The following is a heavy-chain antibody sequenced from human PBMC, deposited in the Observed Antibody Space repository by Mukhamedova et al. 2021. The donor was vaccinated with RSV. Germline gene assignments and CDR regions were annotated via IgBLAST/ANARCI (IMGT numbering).Heavy chain of an antibody. Sequence: LTISRDNAKNSLYLQMNSLRAEDTAVYYCARVRLWDSTSCSLDYWGQGTLVTVSS. CDR3: ARVRLWDSTSCSLDY. D-gene: IGHD2-2*01. V-gene: IGHV3-11*06. J-gene: IGHJ4*02.